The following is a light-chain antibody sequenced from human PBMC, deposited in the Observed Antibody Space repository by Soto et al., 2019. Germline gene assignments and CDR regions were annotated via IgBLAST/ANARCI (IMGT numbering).Light chain of an antibody. J-gene: IGKJ1*01. Sequence: ESVWTQSPGTLSLSPGERATLSCRASQSVSSNYLAWYQQKPCQAPRLLIYGASTRATGIPDRFSGSGSGTDFTLTISRLEPQDSAVYYGQQYGSSPTWTFGQGTKLDIK. V-gene: IGKV3-20*01. CDR3: QQYGSSPTWT. CDR2: GAS. CDR1: QSVSSNY.